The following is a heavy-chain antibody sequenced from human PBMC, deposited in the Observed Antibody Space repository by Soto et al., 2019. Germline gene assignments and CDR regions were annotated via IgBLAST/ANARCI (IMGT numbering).Heavy chain of an antibody. CDR3: VRPGSSGHSAPFDY. CDR1: GYTFTIYW. D-gene: IGHD6-19*01. V-gene: IGHV5-51*01. CDR2: IYPGDSDT. J-gene: IGHJ4*02. Sequence: GESLKISCKGSGYTFTIYWIGWVRQMSGKGLEWMGIIYPGDSDTRYSPSFQGQVTISADKSINTAYLQWNSLKASDSARYYCVRPGSSGHSAPFDYWGQGTLVTVSS.